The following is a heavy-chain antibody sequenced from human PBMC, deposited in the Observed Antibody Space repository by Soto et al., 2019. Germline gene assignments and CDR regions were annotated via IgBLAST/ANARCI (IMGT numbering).Heavy chain of an antibody. V-gene: IGHV5-51*01. D-gene: IGHD3-10*01. CDR1: GYSFTSYW. CDR3: ARQRRDGSGVYYYYMDV. Sequence: GESLKISCKGSGYSFTSYWIGWVRQMPGKGLEWMGIIYPGDSDTRYSPSFQGQVTISADKSISTAYLQWSSLKASDTAMYYCARQRRDGSGVYYYYMDVWGKGTTVTVSS. J-gene: IGHJ6*03. CDR2: IYPGDSDT.